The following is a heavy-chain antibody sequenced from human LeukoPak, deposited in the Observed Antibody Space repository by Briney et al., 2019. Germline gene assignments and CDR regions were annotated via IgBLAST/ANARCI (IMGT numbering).Heavy chain of an antibody. CDR1: GGSISSYY. J-gene: IGHJ5*02. V-gene: IGHV4-4*09. D-gene: IGHD1-26*01. Sequence: SETLSLTCTVSGGSISSYYWSWIRQPPGKGLEWIGYIYTSGSANYNPSLKSRVTISVDTSKNQFSLKLSSVTAADTAVYYCARLYGGGLGWFDPWGQGTLVTVSS. CDR3: ARLYGGGLGWFDP. CDR2: IYTSGSA.